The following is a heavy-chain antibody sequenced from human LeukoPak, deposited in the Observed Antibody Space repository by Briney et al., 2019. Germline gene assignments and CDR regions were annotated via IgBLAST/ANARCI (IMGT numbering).Heavy chain of an antibody. CDR1: GFTLSSYG. J-gene: IGHJ4*02. CDR3: AREALNGFDY. CDR2: IRYDGSNK. Sequence: GGSLRLSCAASGFTLSSYGMHWVRQAPGKGLEWVAFIRYDGSNKYYADSVKGRFTISRDNSKNTLYLQMNSLRAEDTAVYYCAREALNGFDYWGQGTLVTVSS. V-gene: IGHV3-30*02.